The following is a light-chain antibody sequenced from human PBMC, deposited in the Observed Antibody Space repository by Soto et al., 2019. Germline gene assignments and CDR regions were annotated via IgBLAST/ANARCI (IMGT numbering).Light chain of an antibody. CDR2: GNS. J-gene: IGLJ2*01. CDR3: QSYDSRLSGYVV. CDR1: SSNIGAGYD. V-gene: IGLV1-40*01. Sequence: VLTQPPSVSGAPGQRVTISCTGSSSNIGAGYDVHWYQQLPGTAPKLLIYGNSNRPSGVPDRFSGSKSGTSASLAITGLQAEDEADYYCQSYDSRLSGYVVFGGGTKLTVL.